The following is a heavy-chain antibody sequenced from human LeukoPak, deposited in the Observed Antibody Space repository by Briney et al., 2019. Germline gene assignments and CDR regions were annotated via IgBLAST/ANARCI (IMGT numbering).Heavy chain of an antibody. V-gene: IGHV4-59*01. CDR1: GGSISSYY. J-gene: IGHJ4*02. CDR2: IYYSGST. Sequence: SETLSLTCTVSGGSISSYYWSWIRQPPGKGLEWIGYIYYSGSTNYNPSLKSRVTISVDTSKNQYSLKLSSVTAADTAVYYCARGNWNDKMPFDYWGRGTLVTVSS. CDR3: ARGNWNDKMPFDY. D-gene: IGHD1-20*01.